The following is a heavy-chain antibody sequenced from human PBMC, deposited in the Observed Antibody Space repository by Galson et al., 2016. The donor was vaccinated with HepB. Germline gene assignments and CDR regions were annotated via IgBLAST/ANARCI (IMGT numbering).Heavy chain of an antibody. D-gene: IGHD1-14*01. CDR3: ARETGPLNYFDT. CDR1: EFTFSDYN. V-gene: IGHV3-48*04. Sequence: SLRLSCAASEFTFSDYNMNWVRQAPGKGLEWISYISSTSGAIFYAGSVRGRFTISSDNAKNSLYLQMNSLRAEGTAVYYCARETGPLNYFDTWGQGALVTVSS. CDR2: ISSTSGAI. J-gene: IGHJ5*02.